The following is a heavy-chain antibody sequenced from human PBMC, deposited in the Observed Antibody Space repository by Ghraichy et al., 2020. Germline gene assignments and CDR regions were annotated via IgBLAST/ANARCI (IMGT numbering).Heavy chain of an antibody. CDR2: ISYDGSNK. J-gene: IGHJ4*02. CDR1: GFTFSSYA. Sequence: GGSLRLSCAASGFTFSSYAMHWVRQAPGKGLEWVAVISYDGSNKYYADSVKGRFTISRDNSKNTLYLQMNSLRAEDTAVYYCARDHSGASPFDYWGQGTLVTVSS. V-gene: IGHV3-30-3*01. CDR3: ARDHSGASPFDY. D-gene: IGHD1-26*01.